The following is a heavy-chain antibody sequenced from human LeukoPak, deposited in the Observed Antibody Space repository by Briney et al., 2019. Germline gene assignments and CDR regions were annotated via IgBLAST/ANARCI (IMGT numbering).Heavy chain of an antibody. D-gene: IGHD3-16*02. CDR2: INVGNGNT. Sequence: ASVKVSCTASGYTFTMFGIHWVRQAPGQRPEWMGWINVGNGNTKYSQKFQDRVTIARETSASTAYMELNSLTFEDTAVYYCAGTSLSACDYWGQGTLVTVSS. CDR3: AGTSLSACDY. V-gene: IGHV1-3*01. J-gene: IGHJ4*02. CDR1: GYTFTMFG.